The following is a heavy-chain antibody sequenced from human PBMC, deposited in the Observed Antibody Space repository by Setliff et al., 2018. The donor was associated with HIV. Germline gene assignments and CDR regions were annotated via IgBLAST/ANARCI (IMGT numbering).Heavy chain of an antibody. CDR3: ARGRNYDSSGYGDYYYYMDV. Sequence: SVKVSCKASGGTFSSYAISWVRQAPGQGLEWMGGIIPIFGTTHYAQKFQGRVTVTADESTSTAYMQLSSLRSDDTAVYYCARGRNYDSSGYGDYYYYMDVWGKGTTVTVSS. V-gene: IGHV1-69*13. CDR2: IIPIFGTT. J-gene: IGHJ6*03. CDR1: GGTFSSYA. D-gene: IGHD3-22*01.